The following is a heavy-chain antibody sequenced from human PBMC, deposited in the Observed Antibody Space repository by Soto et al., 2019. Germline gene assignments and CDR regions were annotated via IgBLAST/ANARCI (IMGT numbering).Heavy chain of an antibody. CDR2: YSGST. CDR3: ARLSAGWLDP. J-gene: IGHJ5*02. CDR1: GGYVSSYY. D-gene: IGHD6-19*01. Sequence: QVQLQESGPGLVKPSETLSLTCTVSGGYVSSYYWSWIRQPPGKGLEWIGYSGSTNYNPSVKSRVTISVDTSKNQFSLNLSSVTAADTAVYYCARLSAGWLDPWGQGTLVTVAS. V-gene: IGHV4-59*02.